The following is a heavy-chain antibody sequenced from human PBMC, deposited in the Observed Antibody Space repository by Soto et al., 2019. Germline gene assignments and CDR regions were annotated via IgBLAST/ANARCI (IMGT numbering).Heavy chain of an antibody. V-gene: IGHV3-30-3*01. CDR1: GFTFSSYA. D-gene: IGHD5-12*01. J-gene: IGHJ4*02. Sequence: GGSLRLSCAASGFTFSSYAMHWVRQAPGKGLEWVAVISYDGSNKYYADSVKGRFTISRDNSKNTLYLQMNSLRAEDTAVYYCARDGTRVATKRFDYWGQGTLVTVSS. CDR2: ISYDGSNK. CDR3: ARDGTRVATKRFDY.